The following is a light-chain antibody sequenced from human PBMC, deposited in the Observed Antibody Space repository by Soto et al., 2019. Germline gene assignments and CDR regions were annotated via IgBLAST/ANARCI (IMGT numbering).Light chain of an antibody. CDR3: EQHIDGPPT. CDR1: QSVDSN. CDR2: GAS. Sequence: SVAPGGGGIISKKTSQSVDSNLAWYQQKPGQTPRLLIYGASTRPTGIPARFSGGGSGTEFTLTTISLHSEDPQSYCCEQHIDGPPTLGAGTKVDIK. J-gene: IGKJ4*01. V-gene: IGKV3D-15*01.